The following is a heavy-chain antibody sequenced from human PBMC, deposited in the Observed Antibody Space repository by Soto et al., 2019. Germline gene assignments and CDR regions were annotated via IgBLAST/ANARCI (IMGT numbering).Heavy chain of an antibody. J-gene: IGHJ6*02. V-gene: IGHV3-30-3*01. CDR1: GFTFSNYA. Sequence: QVQLVESGGGVVQPGRSLRLSCAASGFTFSNYAMYWVRQAPGKGLEWVAVISYDGNNKYYADSVKGRFTISRDNSKNTLYLQMHSLRDEDTAVYYCARAGCDGGTCYTLVGLRYGMDVWGQGTTITVSS. CDR3: ARAGCDGGTCYTLVGLRYGMDV. D-gene: IGHD2-15*01. CDR2: ISYDGNNK.